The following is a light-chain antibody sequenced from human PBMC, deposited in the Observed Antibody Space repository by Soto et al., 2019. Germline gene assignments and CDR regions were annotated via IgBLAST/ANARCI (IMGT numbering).Light chain of an antibody. CDR2: KAS. CDR3: QHYNNYSPT. J-gene: IGKJ4*01. V-gene: IGKV1-5*03. CDR1: QSISNW. Sequence: DIQITQSPSALSASVGDRFTITCRVSQSISNWLAWYQQKPGKAPNLLIYKASGVESGVLSSFSGSGSGTEFTLTISSLQPDDSATYYCQHYNNYSPTFGGGTKVDIK.